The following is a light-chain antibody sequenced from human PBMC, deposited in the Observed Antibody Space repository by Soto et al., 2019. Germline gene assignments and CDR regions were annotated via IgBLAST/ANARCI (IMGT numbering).Light chain of an antibody. CDR3: QQRSFWPRLT. J-gene: IGKJ4*01. Sequence: EIVLTQSPATLSLSPGERATLSCRASQSVSSYLAWYQQKPGQAPRLLIYDVSNRATGIPARFSGSGSGTDFTLTISSLEPEDFAVYYCQQRSFWPRLTFGGGTKVEIK. CDR1: QSVSSY. V-gene: IGKV3-11*01. CDR2: DVS.